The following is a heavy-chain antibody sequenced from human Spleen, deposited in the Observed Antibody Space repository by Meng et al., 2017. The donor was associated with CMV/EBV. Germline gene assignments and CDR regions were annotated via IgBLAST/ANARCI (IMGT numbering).Heavy chain of an antibody. CDR3: AREGVNYYYGMDV. CDR2: IWYDGNKE. V-gene: IGHV3-33*01. Sequence: GESLKISCAASGFIFSSYAMHWVRQAPGKGLEWVAVIWYDGNKEYYADSVKGRFTISRDNSRDTLYLQMNSLRAEDTAVYYCAREGVNYYYGMDVWGQGTTVTVSS. J-gene: IGHJ6*02. CDR1: GFIFSSYA. D-gene: IGHD3-22*01.